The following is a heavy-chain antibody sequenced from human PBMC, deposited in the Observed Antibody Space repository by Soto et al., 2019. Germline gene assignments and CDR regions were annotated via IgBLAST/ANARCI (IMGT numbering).Heavy chain of an antibody. Sequence: GGSLRLSCAASGFIFSSYEMNWVRQAPGKGLEWVSYISSSGSSIYYADSVKGRFAISRDNAKNSLYLQMNSLRAEDTAVYYCASFRTTVTKRDDYWGQGTLVTVSS. CDR1: GFIFSSYE. CDR3: ASFRTTVTKRDDY. D-gene: IGHD4-4*01. J-gene: IGHJ4*02. CDR2: ISSSGSSI. V-gene: IGHV3-48*03.